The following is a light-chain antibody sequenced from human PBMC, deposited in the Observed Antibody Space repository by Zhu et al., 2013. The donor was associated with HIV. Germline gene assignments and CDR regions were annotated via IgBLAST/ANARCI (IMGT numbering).Light chain of an antibody. CDR2: GAS. V-gene: IGKV3-20*01. CDR3: QQYGSSPLT. Sequence: DIVLTQSPGTLSLSPGERATLSCRASQSVGNNFLAWYQQKPGQAPRLLIYGASSRATGVPDRFSGSGSGTDFTLSISRLESEDFAVYYCQQYGSSPLTFGGGTTVESK. CDR1: QSVGNNF. J-gene: IGKJ4*01.